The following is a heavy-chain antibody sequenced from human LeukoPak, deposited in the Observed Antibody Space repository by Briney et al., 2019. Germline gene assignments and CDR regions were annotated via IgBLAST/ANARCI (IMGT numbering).Heavy chain of an antibody. CDR2: ITGSGGNT. D-gene: IGHD3-9*01. J-gene: IGHJ4*02. V-gene: IGHV3-23*01. CDR1: GFTFSNHA. Sequence: GASLRLSCAASGFTFSNHAMSWVRQAPGKGLEWVSAITGSGGNTYYADSVKGRFTISRDNSKNMVFLQMNSLRAEDTAVYYCAKWGDYDVLTGYYVSDYWGQGTLVTVSS. CDR3: AKWGDYDVLTGYYVSDY.